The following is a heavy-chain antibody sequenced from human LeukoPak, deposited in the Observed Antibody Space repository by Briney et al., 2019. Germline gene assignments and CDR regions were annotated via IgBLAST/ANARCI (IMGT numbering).Heavy chain of an antibody. J-gene: IGHJ4*02. D-gene: IGHD3-22*01. CDR3: ARLRRNSDTSGFYYYYDF. CDR2: ISVRSNYI. CDR1: GYTFSSYS. V-gene: IGHV3-21*01. Sequence: GGSLRLSCVASGYTFSSYSINWVRQAPGKGLEWVSSISVRSNYIYYADSVRGRFSISRDDARDSLYLQMNSLRAEDTAVYYCARLRRNSDTSGFYYYYDFWGQGTLVTVSP.